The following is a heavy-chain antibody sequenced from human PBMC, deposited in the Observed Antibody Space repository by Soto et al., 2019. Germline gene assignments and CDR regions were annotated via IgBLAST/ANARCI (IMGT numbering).Heavy chain of an antibody. J-gene: IGHJ6*02. V-gene: IGHV1-69*01. CDR1: GGTFSSYA. D-gene: IGHD6-19*01. Sequence: QVQLVQSGAEVKKPGSSVKVSCKASGGTFSSYAISWVRQAPGQGLEWMGGIIPIFGTANYAQKFQGRVTITADESTSTAYMELSSLRSEDTAVYYCARDRLHRIAVAGENWNSRRSYYGMDVWGQGTTVTVSS. CDR3: ARDRLHRIAVAGENWNSRRSYYGMDV. CDR2: IIPIFGTA.